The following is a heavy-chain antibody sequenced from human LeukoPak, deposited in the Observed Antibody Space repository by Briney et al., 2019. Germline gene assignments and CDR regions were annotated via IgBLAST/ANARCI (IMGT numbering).Heavy chain of an antibody. CDR2: ISGSGGST. Sequence: PGGSLRLSCAASGFTFSSYAMSWVRQAPGKGLEWVSAISGSGGSTYYADSVKGRFTISRDNSKNTLYLQMNSLRAEDTAVYYCARGRRSGYVFDYWGQGTLVTVSS. V-gene: IGHV3-23*01. D-gene: IGHD5-12*01. J-gene: IGHJ4*02. CDR1: GFTFSSYA. CDR3: ARGRRSGYVFDY.